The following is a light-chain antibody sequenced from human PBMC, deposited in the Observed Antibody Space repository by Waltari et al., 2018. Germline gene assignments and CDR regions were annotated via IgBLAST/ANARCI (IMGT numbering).Light chain of an antibody. CDR1: SSDSGGSNY. Sequence: SALTQPDSVSGSPGQSITISCSGISSDSGGSNYVPWYQQHPGEAPKVIIYDVTNRPSGVSNRFSGSKSGSSASLTISGLQPEDEADYYCSSFTSSTTGIFGGGTKLTVL. CDR2: DVT. J-gene: IGLJ2*01. V-gene: IGLV2-14*03. CDR3: SSFTSSTTGI.